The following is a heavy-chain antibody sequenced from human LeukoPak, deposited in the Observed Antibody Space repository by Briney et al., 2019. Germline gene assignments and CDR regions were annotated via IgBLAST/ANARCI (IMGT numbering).Heavy chain of an antibody. J-gene: IGHJ6*04. CDR1: GFTFINAW. CDR2: IKNKPDGETT. V-gene: IGHV3-15*01. D-gene: IGHD5-24*01. Sequence: GGSLRLSCLASGFTFINAWISCVRLAPGKWLEWVGRIKNKPDGETTDYAAPVKGRFTISRDDSKNTLYLQMESLKTEDTALYYCTTDVVGGDGYAYYYYDMDVWGKGTTVTVSS. CDR3: TTDVVGGDGYAYYYYDMDV.